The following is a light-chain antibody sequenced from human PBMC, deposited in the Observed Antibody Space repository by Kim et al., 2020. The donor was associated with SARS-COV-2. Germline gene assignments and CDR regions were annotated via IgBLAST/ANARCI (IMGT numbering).Light chain of an antibody. Sequence: ESVGDRVTITCRASQSISNWLAWYQQKPGKAPKLLIYTESTLESGVPSRFSGSGSGTEFTLTISSLQPDDFATYYCQQYNSYSWTFGQGTKVDIK. V-gene: IGKV1-5*03. CDR2: TES. J-gene: IGKJ1*01. CDR1: QSISNW. CDR3: QQYNSYSWT.